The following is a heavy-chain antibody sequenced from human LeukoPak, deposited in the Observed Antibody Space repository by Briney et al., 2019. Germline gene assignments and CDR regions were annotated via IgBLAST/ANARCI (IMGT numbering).Heavy chain of an antibody. J-gene: IGHJ5*02. V-gene: IGHV3-48*01. D-gene: IGHD3-22*01. Sequence: PGGSLRLSCAASGFTFSSYSMNWVRQAPGKGLEWVSYISSSSSTIYYADSVKGRFTISRDNAKNSLYLQMNSLRAEDTAVYYCASGDSSGYPNWFDPWGQGTLVTVSS. CDR3: ASGDSSGYPNWFDP. CDR2: ISSSSSTI. CDR1: GFTFSSYS.